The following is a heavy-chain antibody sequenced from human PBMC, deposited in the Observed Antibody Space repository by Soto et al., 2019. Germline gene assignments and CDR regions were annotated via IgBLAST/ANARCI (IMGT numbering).Heavy chain of an antibody. V-gene: IGHV3-30*03. CDR3: ARYSSTTNYYYGMDV. CDR1: GFTFSNYG. D-gene: IGHD6-13*01. J-gene: IGHJ6*02. CDR2: ISNDGSNE. Sequence: QVQLVESGGGVVQPGRSLRLSCAASGFTFSNYGMHWVRQAPGKGLEWLAVISNDGSNENYADSVKGRFTISRDNSKNMVYLQTNSLRAEDRAVYYCARYSSTTNYYYGMDVWGQGTPVTVSS.